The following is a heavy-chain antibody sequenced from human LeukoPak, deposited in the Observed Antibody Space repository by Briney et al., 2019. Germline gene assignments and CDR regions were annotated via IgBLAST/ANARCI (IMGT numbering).Heavy chain of an antibody. CDR2: ISGSGHDT. J-gene: IGHJ4*02. Sequence: GGSLRLSCATSGFTFYDYAMSWVRQAPGKGLEWVSGISGSGHDTYYIDSVKDRFTISRDVSTNTTYLQMNSLRVEDTAVYYCAIPPILVVPGAKQNLDCWGQGALVTVSS. CDR3: AIPPILVVPGAKQNLDC. D-gene: IGHD2-2*01. V-gene: IGHV3-23*01. CDR1: GFTFYDYA.